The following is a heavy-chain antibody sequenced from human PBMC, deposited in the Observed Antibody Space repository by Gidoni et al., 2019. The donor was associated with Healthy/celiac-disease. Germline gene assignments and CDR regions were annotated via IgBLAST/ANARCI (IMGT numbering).Heavy chain of an antibody. CDR1: GFNFGDYA. D-gene: IGHD3-3*01. CDR3: TRVRITIFGVVIPPAFDI. J-gene: IGHJ3*02. CDR2: IRSKAYGGTT. Sequence: EVQLVESGGGVVKPGRSLRLSCTASGFNFGDYAMRWFRQAPGKGLEWVGFIRSKAYGGTTEYAASVKGRFTISRDDSKSIAYLQMNSLKTEDTAVYYCTRVRITIFGVVIPPAFDIWGQGTMVTVSS. V-gene: IGHV3-49*05.